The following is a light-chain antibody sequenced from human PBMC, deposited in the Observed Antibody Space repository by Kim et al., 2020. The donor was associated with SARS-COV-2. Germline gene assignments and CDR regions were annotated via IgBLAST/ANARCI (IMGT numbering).Light chain of an antibody. J-gene: IGLJ1*01. V-gene: IGLV2-14*03. Sequence: GQSITISCTGTSSDVGGYNFVSWYQQHPGEAPKVMIYDVGNRPSGVSNRFSGSKSGNTASLTISGLQAEDEADYYCSSYTSSSTYVFGTGTKVTVL. CDR1: SSDVGGYNF. CDR3: SSYTSSSTYV. CDR2: DVG.